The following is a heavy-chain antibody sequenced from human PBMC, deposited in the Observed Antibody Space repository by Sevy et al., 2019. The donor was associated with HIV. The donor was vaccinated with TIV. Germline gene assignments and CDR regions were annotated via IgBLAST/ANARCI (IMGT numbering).Heavy chain of an antibody. CDR1: GFTFSSYW. CDR3: ARARIAARSYYFDY. V-gene: IGHV3-7*01. J-gene: IGHJ4*02. Sequence: GGSLRLSCAASGFTFSSYWMSWVRQAPGKGLEWVANIKQDGSEKYYVGSVKGRFTISRDNAKNSLYLQMNSLRAEDTAVYYCARARIAARSYYFDYWGQGTLVTVSS. CDR2: IKQDGSEK. D-gene: IGHD6-6*01.